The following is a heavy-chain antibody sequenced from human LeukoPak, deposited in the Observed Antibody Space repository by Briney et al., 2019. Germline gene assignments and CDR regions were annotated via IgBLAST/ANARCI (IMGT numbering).Heavy chain of an antibody. V-gene: IGHV3-33*08. CDR3: ARVGSGSSEFDY. J-gene: IGHJ4*02. CDR1: GFTFSSYS. CDR2: IWYDGSNK. Sequence: GGSLRLSCAASGFTFSSYSMNWVRQAPGKGLEWVAVIWYDGSNKYYADSVKGRFTISRDNSKNTLYLQMNSLRAEDTAVYYCARVGSGSSEFDYWGQGTLVTVSS. D-gene: IGHD6-6*01.